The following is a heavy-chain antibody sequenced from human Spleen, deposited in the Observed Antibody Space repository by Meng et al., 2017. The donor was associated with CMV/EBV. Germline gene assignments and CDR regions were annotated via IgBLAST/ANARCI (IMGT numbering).Heavy chain of an antibody. Sequence: EVQLLESGGGLVQPGGSLRLSCAASGFAFNTYAMSWVRQAPGKGLEWVSAVSGSGGSTYYADSVKGRFTISRDNSKNTLYLQMNSLRAEDTAVYYCAKFTVAGTYYYGMDVWGQGTTVTVSS. CDR3: AKFTVAGTYYYGMDV. V-gene: IGHV3-23*01. D-gene: IGHD6-19*01. CDR2: VSGSGGST. CDR1: GFAFNTYA. J-gene: IGHJ6*02.